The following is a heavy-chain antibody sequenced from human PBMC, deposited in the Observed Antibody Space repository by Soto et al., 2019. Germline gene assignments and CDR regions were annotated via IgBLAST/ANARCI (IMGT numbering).Heavy chain of an antibody. CDR1: GFTFSSYA. D-gene: IGHD6-13*01. CDR2: ISGSGGST. J-gene: IGHJ4*02. Sequence: EVQLLESGGGLVQPGGSLRLSCAASGFTFSSYAMSWVRQAPGKGLEWVSAISGSGGSTYYADSVKGRFTISRDNSKNTLYLQRNSLRAEDTGVNYWAYSSTPLDDWGQGTLFTVSS. CDR3: AYSSTPLDD. V-gene: IGHV3-23*01.